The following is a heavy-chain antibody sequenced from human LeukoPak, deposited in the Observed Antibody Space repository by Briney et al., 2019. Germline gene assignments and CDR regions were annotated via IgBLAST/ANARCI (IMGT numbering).Heavy chain of an antibody. CDR2: ISPSGTDI. Sequence: AGGSLRLSCAVSAFTFSDNYMTWIRQAPGKGLESVSYISPSGTDISYADSVKGRFTISRDNAKNSLYLQMDSLRLEDTATYYCASLVLLFFGESVAAGHVDMDVWGKGTTVTVSS. J-gene: IGHJ6*03. CDR3: ASLVLLFFGESVAAGHVDMDV. CDR1: AFTFSDNY. V-gene: IGHV3-11*04. D-gene: IGHD3-10*01.